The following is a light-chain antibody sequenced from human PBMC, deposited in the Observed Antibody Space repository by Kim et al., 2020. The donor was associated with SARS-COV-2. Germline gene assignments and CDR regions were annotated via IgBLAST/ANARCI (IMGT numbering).Light chain of an antibody. CDR3: KQYHTSPRT. CDR2: DVS. J-gene: IGKJ1*01. CDR1: QSVSSYY. V-gene: IGKV3-20*01. Sequence: EIVLTQSPGTLSLSPGERATLSCRASQSVSSYYLAWYQQKPGQAPRLLIYDVSNRATGIPDRFSGSGSGTDFTLTISRLEPEDFAVYYCKQYHTSPRTFGQGTKVEIK.